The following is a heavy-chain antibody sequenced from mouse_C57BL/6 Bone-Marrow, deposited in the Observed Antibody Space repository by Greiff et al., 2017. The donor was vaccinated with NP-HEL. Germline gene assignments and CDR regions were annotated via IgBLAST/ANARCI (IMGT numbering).Heavy chain of an antibody. CDR1: GYTFTSYG. V-gene: IGHV1-81*01. D-gene: IGHD2-3*01. Sequence: VQLVESGAELARPGASVKLSCKASGYTFTSYGISWVKQSTGQGLEWIGEIYPRSGNTYYNEKFKGKSTLTADKSSSTAYMELSSLTSEESAGYICARSYEGYRFADWGQGTLVTVSA. CDR2: IYPRSGNT. J-gene: IGHJ3*01. CDR3: ARSYEGYRFAD.